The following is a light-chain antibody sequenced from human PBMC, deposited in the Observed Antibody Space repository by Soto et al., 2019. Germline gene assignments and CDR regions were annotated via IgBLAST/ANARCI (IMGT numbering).Light chain of an antibody. V-gene: IGKV3-20*01. CDR1: QSVSSSY. CDR2: GAS. Sequence: EIVLTQSPGPLSLSPGERATFSCRASQSVSSSYIAWYQQKRGQAPRRLIYGASIRATGIPDRFSGSGSGTDFTLTISRLEPEDFALYYCQQYHTSPLTFGQGTKVEIK. J-gene: IGKJ1*01. CDR3: QQYHTSPLT.